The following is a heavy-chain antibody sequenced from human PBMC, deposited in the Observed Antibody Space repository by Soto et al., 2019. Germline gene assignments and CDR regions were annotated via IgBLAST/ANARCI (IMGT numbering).Heavy chain of an antibody. CDR1: GGSISSSSYY. J-gene: IGHJ5*02. CDR2: IYYSGST. Sequence: PSETLSLTCTVSGGSISSSSYYWGWIRQPPGKGLEWIGSIYYSGSTYYNPSLKGRVTISVDTSKNQFSLKLSSVTAADTAVYYCGATIVRGVIISRFDPWGQGTLVTVSS. D-gene: IGHD3-10*01. V-gene: IGHV4-39*01. CDR3: GATIVRGVIISRFDP.